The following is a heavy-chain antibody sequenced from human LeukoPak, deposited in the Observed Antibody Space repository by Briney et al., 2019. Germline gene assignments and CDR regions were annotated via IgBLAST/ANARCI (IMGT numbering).Heavy chain of an antibody. Sequence: GGSLRLSCAPSVYTFSRHSMNWVRQAPGRGLEGVAVLYSGGTTSYADSVKGRFTISRDNSKNTLYLQLSSLRAEDTAMFYCASSPKGQLWNLKVWGQGTLVTVSS. CDR3: ASSPKGQLWNLKV. D-gene: IGHD5-18*01. CDR1: VYTFSRHS. CDR2: LYSGGTT. V-gene: IGHV3-66*01. J-gene: IGHJ4*02.